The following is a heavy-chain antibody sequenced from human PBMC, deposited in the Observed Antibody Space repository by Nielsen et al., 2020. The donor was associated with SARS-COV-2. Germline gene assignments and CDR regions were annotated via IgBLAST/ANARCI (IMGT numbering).Heavy chain of an antibody. Sequence: SVKVSCKASGYTFTSYGISWVRQAPGQGLEWMGRINPILGLADFAQKFQGRVSITADKSTSTAYMELSSLKSEDTAVYYCARIHFVVGRGYNYGLDVWGQGTTVTVSS. CDR3: ARIHFVVGRGYNYGLDV. CDR1: GYTFTSYG. D-gene: IGHD2-21*01. CDR2: INPILGLA. J-gene: IGHJ6*02. V-gene: IGHV1-69*04.